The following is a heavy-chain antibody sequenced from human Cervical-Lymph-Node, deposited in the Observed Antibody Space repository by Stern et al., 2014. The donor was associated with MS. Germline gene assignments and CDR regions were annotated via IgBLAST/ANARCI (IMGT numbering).Heavy chain of an antibody. V-gene: IGHV1-46*01. CDR2: INPSGGST. D-gene: IGHD6-19*01. J-gene: IGHJ6*02. Sequence: QVQLVQSGAEVKTPGASVKLSCKASGYTFTSYYMHWGRQAPGQGLEWMGMINPSGGSTNYAQKFQGRVTLTRDTSTSTVYMELSSLRSEDTAVYYCAREVAGHRLVMMDVWGQGTSVTVSS. CDR1: GYTFTSYY. CDR3: AREVAGHRLVMMDV.